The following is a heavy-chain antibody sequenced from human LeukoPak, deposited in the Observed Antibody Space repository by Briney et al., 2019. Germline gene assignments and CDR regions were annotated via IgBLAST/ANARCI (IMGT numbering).Heavy chain of an antibody. CDR2: LYHSGST. CDR3: ATLLSDYGAHYFDS. V-gene: IGHV4-59*04. J-gene: IGHJ4*02. D-gene: IGHD4-17*01. Sequence: SETLSLTCTVSGGSISSYYWSWIRQPPGKGLEWIGTLYHSGSTYYNPSLKSRVAISLDTSKTQFSLKLSSVTAADTALYYCATLLSDYGAHYFDSWGQGVLVTVSS. CDR1: GGSISSYY.